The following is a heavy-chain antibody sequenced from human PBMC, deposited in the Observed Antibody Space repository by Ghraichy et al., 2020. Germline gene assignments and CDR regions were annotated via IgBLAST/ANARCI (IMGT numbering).Heavy chain of an antibody. CDR1: GFTFSSYA. V-gene: IGHV3-64D*09. D-gene: IGHD5-24*01. Sequence: GESLNISCSASGFTFSSYAMHWVRQAPGKGLEYVSAISSNGGSTYYADSVKGRFTISRDNSKNTLYLQMSSLRAEDTAVYYCVKDISGGPITYFDYWGQGTLVTVSS. CDR3: VKDISGGPITYFDY. J-gene: IGHJ4*02. CDR2: ISSNGGST.